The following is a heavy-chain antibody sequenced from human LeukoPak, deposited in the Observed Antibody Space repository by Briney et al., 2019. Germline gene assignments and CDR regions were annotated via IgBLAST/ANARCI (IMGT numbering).Heavy chain of an antibody. V-gene: IGHV3-74*01. J-gene: IGHJ4*02. CDR2: INSDGSST. D-gene: IGHD2-15*01. CDR1: GFTFSSYW. Sequence: GGSLRLSCAASGFTFSSYWMHWVRQAPGKGLVWVSRINSDGSSTYYADSVKGRFTISRDNAKNTLYLQMNSLRAEDTAVYYCARAGGGNLNFDYWGQGTLVTVSS. CDR3: ARAGGGNLNFDY.